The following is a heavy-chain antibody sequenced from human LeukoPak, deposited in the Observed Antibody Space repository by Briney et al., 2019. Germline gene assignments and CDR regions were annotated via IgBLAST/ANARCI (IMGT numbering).Heavy chain of an antibody. CDR2: IYSGGST. D-gene: IGHD5-12*01. Sequence: GGSLRLSCAASGFTVSSNYMSWVRQAPGKGLEWVSVIYSGGSTYYADSVKGRFTISRDNSKNTLYLQMNSLRAEDTAVYYCAVATHPDYYYYMDVWGKGTTVTVSS. V-gene: IGHV3-53*01. CDR1: GFTVSSNY. CDR3: AVATHPDYYYYMDV. J-gene: IGHJ6*03.